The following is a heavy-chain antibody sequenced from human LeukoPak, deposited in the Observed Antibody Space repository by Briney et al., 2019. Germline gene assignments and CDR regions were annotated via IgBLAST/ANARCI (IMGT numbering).Heavy chain of an antibody. CDR2: ISGYGDRT. CDR1: GFTFSDCA. J-gene: IGHJ4*02. CDR3: AKAPRGYQWFVDY. D-gene: IGHD6-19*01. Sequence: GGSLRLSCAASGFTFSDCAMSWVRQAPGKGLEWVSDISGYGDRTYYTDSVKGRFTISRDNSKNTLYLEMNSLRVEDTAVYYCAKAPRGYQWFVDYWGQGTRVTVSS. V-gene: IGHV3-23*01.